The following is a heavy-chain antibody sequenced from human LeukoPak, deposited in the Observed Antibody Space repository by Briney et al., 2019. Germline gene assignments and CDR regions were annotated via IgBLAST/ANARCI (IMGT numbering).Heavy chain of an antibody. CDR2: VIPMFGTA. J-gene: IGHJ6*03. CDR3: ARIDYGEYGTNSYFFYYMGV. Sequence: EASVKVSCKASGGTFSRYGISWVRQAPGQGLEWIGGVIPMFGTANYAQMFQGRATITADESTSTAYMELSSLRSEDTAVYFCARIDYGEYGTNSYFFYYMGVWGKGTTVTVSS. D-gene: IGHD4-17*01. CDR1: GGTFSRYG. V-gene: IGHV1-69*13.